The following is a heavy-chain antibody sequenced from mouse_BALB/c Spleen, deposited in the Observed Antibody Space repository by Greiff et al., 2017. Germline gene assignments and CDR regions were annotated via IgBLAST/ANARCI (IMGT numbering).Heavy chain of an antibody. V-gene: IGHV1-77*01. J-gene: IGHJ3*01. CDR1: GYTFTDYY. Sequence: QVQLQQSGAELARPGASVKLSCKASGYTFTDYYINWVKQRTGQGLEWIGEIYPGSGNTYYNEKFKGKATLTADKSSSTAYMQLSSLTSEDSAVYFCARDDMDGNGDWFAYWGQGTLVTVSA. CDR2: IYPGSGNT. CDR3: ARDDMDGNGDWFAY. D-gene: IGHD2-1*01.